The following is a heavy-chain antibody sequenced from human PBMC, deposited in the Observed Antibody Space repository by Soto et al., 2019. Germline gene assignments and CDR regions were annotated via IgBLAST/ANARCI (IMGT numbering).Heavy chain of an antibody. CDR2: IWYDGSNK. V-gene: IGHV3-33*01. CDR3: ARGGSHDYGDYVSGYFQH. Sequence: QVQLVESGGGVVQPGRSLRLSCAASGFTFSSYGMHWVRQAPGKGLEWVAVIWYDGSNKYYADSVKGRFTISRDNSKNTLYLQMNSLRAEDTAVYYCARGGSHDYGDYVSGYFQHWGQGTLVTVSS. CDR1: GFTFSSYG. D-gene: IGHD4-17*01. J-gene: IGHJ1*01.